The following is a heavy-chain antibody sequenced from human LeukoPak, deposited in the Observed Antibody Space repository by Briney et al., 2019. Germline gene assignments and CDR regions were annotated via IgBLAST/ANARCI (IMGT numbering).Heavy chain of an antibody. Sequence: SETLSLTCTVSGYSISSGYYWGWIRQPPGKGLEWIGSIYHSGSTYYNPSLKSRVTISVDTSKNQFSLKLSSVTAADTAVYYCARDGCSGGSCYSNENWFDPWGQGTLVTVSS. CDR1: GYSISSGYY. CDR2: IYHSGST. CDR3: ARDGCSGGSCYSNENWFDP. D-gene: IGHD2-15*01. J-gene: IGHJ5*02. V-gene: IGHV4-38-2*02.